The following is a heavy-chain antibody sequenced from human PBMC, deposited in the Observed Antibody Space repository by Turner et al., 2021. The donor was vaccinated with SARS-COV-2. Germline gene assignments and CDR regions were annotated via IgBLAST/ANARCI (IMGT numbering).Heavy chain of an antibody. J-gene: IGHJ3*02. V-gene: IGHV3-7*01. Sequence: EVRLVESGGGLVQPGGSLRLSCSASGFTFSSYWMSWVRQAPGKGPEWVAKIKQDGSEKYYVDSVKGRFTISRDNAKNSLYLQMSSLRAEDTAVYYCARVSGAAVWGNYAFDIWGQGTMVTVSS. CDR1: GFTFSSYW. CDR2: IKQDGSEK. CDR3: ARVSGAAVWGNYAFDI. D-gene: IGHD3-16*01.